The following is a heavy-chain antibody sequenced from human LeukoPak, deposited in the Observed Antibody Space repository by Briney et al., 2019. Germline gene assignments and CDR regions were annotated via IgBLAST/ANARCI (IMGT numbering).Heavy chain of an antibody. Sequence: PSETLSLTCTVSGGSVSSGSHFWSWIRQPPGKGLEWIAYIYHSGSTNYNPSLKSRVTMSLDTSKNHFSLKLSSVTAADTAVYYCARVIDYYDSSGYYWSTVWFDPWGQGTLVTVSS. CDR2: IYHSGST. D-gene: IGHD3-22*01. V-gene: IGHV4-61*03. CDR3: ARVIDYYDSSGYYWSTVWFDP. CDR1: GGSVSSGSHF. J-gene: IGHJ5*02.